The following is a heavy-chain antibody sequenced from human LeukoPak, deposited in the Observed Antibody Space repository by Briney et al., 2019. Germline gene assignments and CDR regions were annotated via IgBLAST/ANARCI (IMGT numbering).Heavy chain of an antibody. V-gene: IGHV1-69*01. J-gene: IGHJ1*01. CDR3: ARGGSAAGRAEYFQH. D-gene: IGHD6-13*01. Sequence: SSVKVSCKASGGTFSSYAISWVRQAPGQGLEWMGGIIPIFGTANYAQKFQGRVTITAHESTSTAYMELSSLRSEDTAVYYCARGGSAAGRAEYFQHWGQGTLVTVSS. CDR2: IIPIFGTA. CDR1: GGTFSSYA.